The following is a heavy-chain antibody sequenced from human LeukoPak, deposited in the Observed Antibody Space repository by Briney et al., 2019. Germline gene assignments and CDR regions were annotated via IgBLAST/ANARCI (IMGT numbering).Heavy chain of an antibody. V-gene: IGHV3-30*03. CDR2: ISYDGSKK. J-gene: IGHJ4*02. Sequence: GGSLRLSCAASGFTFSNAWMSWVRQAPGKGLEWVAVISYDGSKKYYADSVKGRFTISRDNSKNTLYLQMYSLRAEDTAVYYCARDQRYCTTTSCSFDYWGQGTLATVSS. CDR3: ARDQRYCTTTSCSFDY. D-gene: IGHD2-2*01. CDR1: GFTFSNAW.